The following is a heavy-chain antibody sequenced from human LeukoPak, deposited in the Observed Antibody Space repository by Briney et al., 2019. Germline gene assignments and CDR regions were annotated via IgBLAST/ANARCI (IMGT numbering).Heavy chain of an antibody. CDR1: GGSISSYY. CDR3: ARELREFCSSTSCYAIYYYYMDV. D-gene: IGHD2-2*01. V-gene: IGHV4-59*12. J-gene: IGHJ6*03. CDR2: IYYSGST. Sequence: SETLSLTCTVSGGSISSYYWSWIRQPPGKGLEWIGYIYYSGSTNYNPSLKSRVTISVDTSKNQFSLKLSSVTAADTAVYYCARELREFCSSTSCYAIYYYYMDVRGKGTTVTVSS.